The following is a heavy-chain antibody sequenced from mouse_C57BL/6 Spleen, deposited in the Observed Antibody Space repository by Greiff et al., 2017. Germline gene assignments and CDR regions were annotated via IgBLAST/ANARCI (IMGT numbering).Heavy chain of an antibody. CDR1: GYAFTNYL. D-gene: IGHD1-1*01. V-gene: IGHV1-54*01. CDR3: ARTGGSSLYYFDY. Sequence: VQLQQSGAELVRPGTSVKVSCKASGYAFTNYLIEWVKQRPGQGLEWIGVINPGSGGTNYNEKFKGKATLPADKSSSTAYMQLSSLTSEDSAVYFCARTGGSSLYYFDYWGQGTTLTVSS. CDR2: INPGSGGT. J-gene: IGHJ2*01.